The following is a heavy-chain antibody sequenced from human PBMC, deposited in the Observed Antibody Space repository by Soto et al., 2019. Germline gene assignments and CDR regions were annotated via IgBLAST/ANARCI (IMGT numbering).Heavy chain of an antibody. CDR2: IKHDGSET. CDR3: ARAAY. D-gene: IGHD6-25*01. Sequence: PGGSLRLSCAASGFSFSGYWMSWVRQAPGKGPEWVASIKHDGSETYYVDSVKGRSTISRDNAKNSLYLQMNSLRAEDTAVYYCARAAYWGQGTLVTVS. V-gene: IGHV3-7*04. CDR1: GFSFSGYW. J-gene: IGHJ4*02.